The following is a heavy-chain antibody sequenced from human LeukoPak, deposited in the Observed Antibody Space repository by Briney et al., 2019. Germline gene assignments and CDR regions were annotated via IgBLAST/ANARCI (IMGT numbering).Heavy chain of an antibody. CDR1: GGTFSSYA. Sequence: ASVKVSCKASGGTFSSYAISWLRQAPGQGLEWMGGIIPIFGTANYAQKFQGRVTITTDESTSTAYMELSSLRSEDTAVYYCASREVTTFVSDFDYWGQGTLVTVSS. J-gene: IGHJ4*02. D-gene: IGHD4-11*01. CDR3: ASREVTTFVSDFDY. V-gene: IGHV1-69*05. CDR2: IIPIFGTA.